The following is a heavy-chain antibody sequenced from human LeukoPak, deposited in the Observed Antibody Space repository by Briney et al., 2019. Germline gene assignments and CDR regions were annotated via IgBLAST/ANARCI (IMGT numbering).Heavy chain of an antibody. CDR3: ARSLTGYYNLDY. CDR1: GGSFTTYY. J-gene: IGHJ4*02. V-gene: IGHV4-4*07. D-gene: IGHD3-9*01. Sequence: SETLSLTCTVSGGSFTTYYWSWVRQPAGGGVEWGGHIDSSGTTNYDPSLKSRVTMSTDPSKNQLSLKLSSVTAADTAVYYCARSLTGYYNLDYWGQGTLVTVSS. CDR2: IDSSGTT.